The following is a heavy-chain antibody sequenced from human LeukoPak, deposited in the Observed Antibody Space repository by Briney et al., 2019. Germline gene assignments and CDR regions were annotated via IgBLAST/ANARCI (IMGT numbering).Heavy chain of an antibody. D-gene: IGHD3-22*01. CDR1: GFTFSSYA. CDR3: ARESNYYDSSGYPDY. Sequence: GGSLRLSCAASGFTFSSYAMHWVRQAPGKGLEYVSAISSNGGSTYYANSVKGRFTISRDNSKNTLYLQMGSLRAEDMAVYYCARESNYYDSSGYPDYWGQGTLVTVSS. J-gene: IGHJ4*02. V-gene: IGHV3-64*01. CDR2: ISSNGGST.